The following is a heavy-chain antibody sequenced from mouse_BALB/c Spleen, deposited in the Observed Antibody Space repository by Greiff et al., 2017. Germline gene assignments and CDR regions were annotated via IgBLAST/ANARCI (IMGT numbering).Heavy chain of an antibody. Sequence: EVHLVESGGGLVQPGGSLKLSCAASGFTFSSYTMSWVRQTPEKRLEWVAYISNGGGSTYYPDTVKGRFTISRDNAKNTLYLQMSSLKSEDTAMYYCARHRYNAMDYWGQGTSVTVSS. J-gene: IGHJ4*01. CDR3: ARHRYNAMDY. CDR1: GFTFSSYT. V-gene: IGHV5-12-2*01. CDR2: ISNGGGST.